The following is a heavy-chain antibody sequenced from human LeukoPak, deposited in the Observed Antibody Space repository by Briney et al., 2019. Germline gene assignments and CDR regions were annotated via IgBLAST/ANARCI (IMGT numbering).Heavy chain of an antibody. CDR2: ISAYNGNT. CDR1: GYTFTSYG. CDR3: ARVGYSSGWYSGKDY. J-gene: IGHJ4*02. V-gene: IGHV1-18*01. Sequence: GASVKVSCKASGYTFTSYGIRWVRQAPGQGLEWMGWISAYNGNTNYAQKLQGRVTMTTDTSTSTAYMELRSLRSYDTAVYYCARVGYSSGWYSGKDYWGQGTLVTVSS. D-gene: IGHD6-19*01.